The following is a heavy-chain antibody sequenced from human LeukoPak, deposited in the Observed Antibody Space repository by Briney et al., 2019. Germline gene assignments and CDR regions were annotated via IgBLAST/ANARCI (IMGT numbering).Heavy chain of an antibody. CDR2: ISYRGGSI. J-gene: IGHJ4*02. CDR3: AKDYSRSDDSGTEKDLTFDY. D-gene: IGHD3-10*01. Sequence: PGGSLRLSCAASGFTFSHYAIGWVRQAPGKGLEWVSSISYRGGSIFYAVSVKGRFNISRDNSKNTLFVQMNSLRAEDMAVYYCAKDYSRSDDSGTEKDLTFDYWGQGTLVTVSS. V-gene: IGHV3-23*01. CDR1: GFTFSHYA.